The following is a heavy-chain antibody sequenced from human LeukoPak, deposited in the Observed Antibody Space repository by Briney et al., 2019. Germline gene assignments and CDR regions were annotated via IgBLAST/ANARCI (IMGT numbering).Heavy chain of an antibody. D-gene: IGHD5-18*01. Sequence: GGSLRLSCAASGFSFSSYAMSWVRQAPGKGLEWASGISGSGGSTYYADSVKGRFTISRDDSKNTLYLQMNSLGAEDTAVYYCAKERGYSYGGLDFWGQGTLVTVSS. V-gene: IGHV3-23*01. CDR1: GFSFSSYA. CDR2: ISGSGGST. J-gene: IGHJ4*02. CDR3: AKERGYSYGGLDF.